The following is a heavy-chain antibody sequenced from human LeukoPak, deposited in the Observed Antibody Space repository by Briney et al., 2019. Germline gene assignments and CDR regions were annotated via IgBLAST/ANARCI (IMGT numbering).Heavy chain of an antibody. CDR2: TYYSGST. D-gene: IGHD3-10*01. CDR1: GGSISSYY. CDR3: ARDRDGSGLFDY. J-gene: IGHJ4*02. Sequence: SETLSLTCTVSGGSISSYYWSWIRQPPGKGLEWIGYTYYSGSTNYNPSLESRVTISVDTSKNQFSLKLSSVTAADTAVYYCARDRDGSGLFDYWGQGTLVTVSS. V-gene: IGHV4-59*01.